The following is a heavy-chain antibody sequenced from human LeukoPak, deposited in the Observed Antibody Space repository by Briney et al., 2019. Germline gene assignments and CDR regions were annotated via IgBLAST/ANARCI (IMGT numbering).Heavy chain of an antibody. V-gene: IGHV3-21*01. D-gene: IGHD6-6*01. Sequence: SSISSSSSYIYYADSVKGRFTISRDNAKNSLYLQMNSLRAEDTAVYYCAPQYSSSSPFDYWGQGTLVTVSS. CDR3: APQYSSSSPFDY. CDR2: ISSSSSYI. J-gene: IGHJ4*02.